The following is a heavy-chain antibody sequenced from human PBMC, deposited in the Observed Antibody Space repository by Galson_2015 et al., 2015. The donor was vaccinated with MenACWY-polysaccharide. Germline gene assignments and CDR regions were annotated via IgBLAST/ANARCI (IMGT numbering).Heavy chain of an antibody. CDR2: ISYDGSNK. Sequence: SLRLSCAGSGFTFSSYAIHWVRQAPGKGLEWVAVISYDGSNKYYADSLKGRFTISRDNSKNMLYLQMNSLRAEDTAVYYCARAYCDRTTCYGMDVWGQGTTVTVSS. V-gene: IGHV3-30-3*01. CDR3: ARAYCDRTTCYGMDV. CDR1: GFTFSSYA. J-gene: IGHJ6*02. D-gene: IGHD2-2*01.